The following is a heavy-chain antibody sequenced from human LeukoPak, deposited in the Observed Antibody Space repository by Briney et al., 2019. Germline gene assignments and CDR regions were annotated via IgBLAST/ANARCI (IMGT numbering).Heavy chain of an antibody. D-gene: IGHD1-26*01. Sequence: GGSLRLSCAASGFTFSSYAMSWVRQAPGRGLEWVSGISGSGDTTPYADSVKGRFTISRDNSKNTLYLQMSSLRAEDTAVYYCAKAVGPTVRLIEYWGQGTLVTVSS. V-gene: IGHV3-23*01. CDR2: ISGSGDTT. J-gene: IGHJ4*02. CDR1: GFTFSSYA. CDR3: AKAVGPTVRLIEY.